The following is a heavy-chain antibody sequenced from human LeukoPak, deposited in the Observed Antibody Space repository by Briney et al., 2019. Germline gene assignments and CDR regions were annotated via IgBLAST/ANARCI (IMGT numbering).Heavy chain of an antibody. D-gene: IGHD5-18*01. Sequence: SVKVSCKASGGTFSSYAITWVRQAPGQGLEWMGRIIPTLEIANYAQKFQGRVTITADKSTCTAYMELSSLRPEDTAVYYCARVLSGSWLWFWGQGTLVTVSS. CDR2: IIPTLEIA. V-gene: IGHV1-69*04. CDR1: GGTFSSYA. CDR3: ARVLSGSWLWF. J-gene: IGHJ4*02.